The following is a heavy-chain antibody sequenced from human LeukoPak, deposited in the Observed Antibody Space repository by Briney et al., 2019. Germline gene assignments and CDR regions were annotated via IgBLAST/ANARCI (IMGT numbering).Heavy chain of an antibody. CDR2: IYPGDSDT. CDR3: ARHLHGSGSYYVYYGMDV. D-gene: IGHD3-10*01. CDR1: GSSFTSYW. J-gene: IGHJ6*02. V-gene: IGHV5-51*01. Sequence: GESLKISCKGSGSSFTSYWIGWVRQMPGKGLEWMGIIYPGDSDTRYSPSFQGQVTISADKSISTAYQQWSSLKASDTAMYYCARHLHGSGSYYVYYGMDVWGQGTTVTVSS.